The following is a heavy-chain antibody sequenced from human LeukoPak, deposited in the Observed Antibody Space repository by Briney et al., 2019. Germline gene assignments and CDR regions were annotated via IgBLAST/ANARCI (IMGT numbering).Heavy chain of an antibody. CDR1: GFTFSSYA. CDR3: ARDPVGDCSSTSCYPYYYYYYMDV. D-gene: IGHD2-2*01. V-gene: IGHV3-30-3*01. J-gene: IGHJ6*03. CDR2: ISYDGSNK. Sequence: GGSLRLSCAASGFTFSSYAMHWVRQAPGKGLEWVAVISYDGSNKYYADSVKGRFTISRDNSKNTLYLQMNSLRAEDTAVYYCARDPVGDCSSTSCYPYYYYYYMDVWGKGTTVTVSS.